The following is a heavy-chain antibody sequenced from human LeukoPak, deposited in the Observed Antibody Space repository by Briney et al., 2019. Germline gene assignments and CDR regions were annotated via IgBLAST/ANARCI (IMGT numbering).Heavy chain of an antibody. J-gene: IGHJ4*02. V-gene: IGHV3-23*01. CDR1: GFTFSSYA. CDR2: ISGSGGST. D-gene: IGHD2-21*02. Sequence: PGGSLRLSCAASGFTFSSYAMSWVRQAPGKGLEWVSAISGSGGSTYYADSVKGRFTISRDNSKNTLYLQMNSLRAEDTAVYYYAQDFGCGGDCYSGHLFDYWGQGTLVTVSS. CDR3: AQDFGCGGDCYSGHLFDY.